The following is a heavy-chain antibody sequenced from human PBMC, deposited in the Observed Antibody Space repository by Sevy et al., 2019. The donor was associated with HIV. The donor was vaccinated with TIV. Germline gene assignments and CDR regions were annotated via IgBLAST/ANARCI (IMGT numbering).Heavy chain of an antibody. J-gene: IGHJ6*02. CDR1: GFTFSSYS. V-gene: IGHV3-21*01. D-gene: IGHD2-2*01. Sequence: GGSLRLSCAASGFTFSSYSMNWVRQAPGKGLEWVSSISSSSSYIYYADSVKGRFTISRDNAKNSLYLQMNSLRAEDTAVYYCARDRGCSSTSCHYNYGMDVWGQGTTVTVSS. CDR2: ISSSSSYI. CDR3: ARDRGCSSTSCHYNYGMDV.